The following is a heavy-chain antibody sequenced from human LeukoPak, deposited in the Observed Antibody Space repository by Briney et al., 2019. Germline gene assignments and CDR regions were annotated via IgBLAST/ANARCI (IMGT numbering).Heavy chain of an antibody. CDR1: GFTFSSYS. J-gene: IGHJ4*02. CDR3: ARGYCSGGSCYGPGY. Sequence: GGSLRLSCAAPGFTFSSYSMNWVRQAPGKGLEWVSSISSSSSYIYYADSVKGRFTISRDNAKNSLYLQMNSLRAEDTAVYYCARGYCSGGSCYGPGYWGQGTLVTVSS. V-gene: IGHV3-21*01. D-gene: IGHD2-15*01. CDR2: ISSSSSYI.